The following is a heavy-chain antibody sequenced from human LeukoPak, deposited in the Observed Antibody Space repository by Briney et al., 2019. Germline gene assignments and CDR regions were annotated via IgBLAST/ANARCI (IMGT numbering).Heavy chain of an antibody. Sequence: SETLSLTCAVYGESFSGYYWNWIRQPPGKGLEWIGEINHTGGTNYNPSLKSRVTISADTSKNQFSLNLSSVTAADTAVYYCARVKAVAGTYAFDIWGQGTMVTVSS. CDR2: INHTGGT. J-gene: IGHJ3*02. D-gene: IGHD6-19*01. V-gene: IGHV4-34*01. CDR1: GESFSGYY. CDR3: ARVKAVAGTYAFDI.